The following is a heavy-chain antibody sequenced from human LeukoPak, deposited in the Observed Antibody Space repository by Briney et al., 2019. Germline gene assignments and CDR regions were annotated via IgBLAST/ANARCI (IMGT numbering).Heavy chain of an antibody. CDR2: TNWNGGST. Sequence: PGGSLRLSCAASGFTFDDYGMSWVRQAPGKGLEWVSGTNWNGGSTSYADSVKGRFTISRDNAKNSLYLQMNSLRAEDTALYYCARADSSGYYASFDYWGQGTLVTVSS. J-gene: IGHJ4*02. CDR1: GFTFDDYG. V-gene: IGHV3-20*04. CDR3: ARADSSGYYASFDY. D-gene: IGHD3-22*01.